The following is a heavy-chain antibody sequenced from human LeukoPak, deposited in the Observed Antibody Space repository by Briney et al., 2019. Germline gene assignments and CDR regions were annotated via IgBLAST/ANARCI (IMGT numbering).Heavy chain of an antibody. D-gene: IGHD3-22*01. V-gene: IGHV4-39*01. CDR2: IYYSGST. Sequence: SETLSLTCTVSGGSIGSSSYYWGWIRQPPGKGLEWIGSIYYSGSTYYNPSLKSRVTISVDTSKNQFSLKLSSVTAADTAVYYCARRGYYYDSSVFDYWGQGTLVTVSS. CDR3: ARRGYYYDSSVFDY. J-gene: IGHJ4*02. CDR1: GGSIGSSSYY.